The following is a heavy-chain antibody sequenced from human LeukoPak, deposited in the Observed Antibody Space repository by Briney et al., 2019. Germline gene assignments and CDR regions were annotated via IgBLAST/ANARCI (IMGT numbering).Heavy chain of an antibody. D-gene: IGHD3-9*01. V-gene: IGHV4-59*01. CDR1: GGSISSYY. CDR3: ARGALRYYFDY. Sequence: SETLSFTCTVSGGSISSYYWSWIRQPPGKGLEWIGYIYYSGSTNYNPSLKSRVTISVDTSKNQFSLKLSSVTAADTAVYYCARGALRYYFDYWGQGTLDTVSS. CDR2: IYYSGST. J-gene: IGHJ4*02.